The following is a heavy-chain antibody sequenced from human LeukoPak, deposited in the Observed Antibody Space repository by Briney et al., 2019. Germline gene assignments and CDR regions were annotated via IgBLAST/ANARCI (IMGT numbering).Heavy chain of an antibody. D-gene: IGHD2-2*01. J-gene: IGHJ4*02. V-gene: IGHV1-18*01. Sequence: ASVKVSCKASGYTFTSYGISWVRQAPGQGLEGMGWISAYNGNTNYAQKLQGRVTMTTDTSTSTAYMELRSLRSDDTAVYYCARGYCSSTSSYADPDLDYWGQGTLVTVSS. CDR1: GYTFTSYG. CDR2: ISAYNGNT. CDR3: ARGYCSSTSSYADPDLDY.